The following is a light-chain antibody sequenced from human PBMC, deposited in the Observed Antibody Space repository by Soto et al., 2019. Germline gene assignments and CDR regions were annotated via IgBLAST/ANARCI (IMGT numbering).Light chain of an antibody. CDR2: AIR. J-gene: IGLJ1*01. V-gene: IGLV2-14*01. Sequence: QSALTQPASVSGSPVQSVTISCTGTSSDVGSYNYVSWYQQHPGKAPKIMIYAIRDRPSGISSRFSGSKSGNTGSMTISRLQTEDEADYYCSSYTSSSILFGNGTKVTVL. CDR1: SSDVGSYNY. CDR3: SSYTSSSIL.